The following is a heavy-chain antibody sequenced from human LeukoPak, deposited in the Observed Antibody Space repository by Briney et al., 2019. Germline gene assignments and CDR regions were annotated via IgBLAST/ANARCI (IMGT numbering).Heavy chain of an antibody. Sequence: ASVKVSCKASGYTFTGYYMHWVRQAPGQGLEWMGWINPNSGGTNYAQKFQGRVTMTRDTSISTAYMELSRLRSDDTAVYYCATGYYYDSSGRSYYYYGMDVWGQGTTVTVSS. CDR2: INPNSGGT. D-gene: IGHD3-22*01. CDR3: ATGYYYDSSGRSYYYYGMDV. CDR1: GYTFTGYY. J-gene: IGHJ6*02. V-gene: IGHV1-2*02.